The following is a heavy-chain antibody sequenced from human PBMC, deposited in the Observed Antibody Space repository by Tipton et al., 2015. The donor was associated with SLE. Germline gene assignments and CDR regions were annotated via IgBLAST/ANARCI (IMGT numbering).Heavy chain of an antibody. J-gene: IGHJ4*02. CDR2: ISGSGGDT. CDR1: EFSFDTYA. V-gene: IGHV3-23*01. D-gene: IGHD6-13*01. Sequence: SLRLSCAASEFSFDTYAMSWVRQAPGKGLEWVSGISGSGGDTYYADSVKGRFTISRDNSKNTLYLQMNSLRAEDTAVYYCAKDVDSSSWCFDYWGQGTLVTVSS. CDR3: AKDVDSSSWCFDY.